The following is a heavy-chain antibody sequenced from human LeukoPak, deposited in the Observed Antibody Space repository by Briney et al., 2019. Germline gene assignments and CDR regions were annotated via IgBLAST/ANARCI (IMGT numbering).Heavy chain of an antibody. J-gene: IGHJ4*02. D-gene: IGHD2-15*01. CDR2: IRYDGSNK. Sequence: GGSLRLSCAASGFTFSSYGMHWVRQAPGKGLEWVAFIRYDGSNKYYADSVKGRFTISRDNSKNTLYLQMNSLRAEDTAVYYCAKERCSGGSCYYQFEYWGQGTLVTVSS. CDR3: AKERCSGGSCYYQFEY. V-gene: IGHV3-30*02. CDR1: GFTFSSYG.